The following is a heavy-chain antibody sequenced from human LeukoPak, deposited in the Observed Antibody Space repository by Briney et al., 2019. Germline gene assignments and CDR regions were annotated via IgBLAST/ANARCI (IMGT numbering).Heavy chain of an antibody. CDR3: ARVPLRWEPLLLDF. D-gene: IGHD1-26*01. J-gene: IGHJ4*02. CDR1: GYTFTSYA. CDR2: INAGNGNT. V-gene: IGHV1-3*01. Sequence: ASVKVSCKASGYTFTSYAMHWVRQAPGQRLEWMGWINAGNGNTKYSQKFQGRVTITRDTSASTAYMELSSLRSEDTAVYYCARVPLRWEPLLLDFLGQGTLVTVSS.